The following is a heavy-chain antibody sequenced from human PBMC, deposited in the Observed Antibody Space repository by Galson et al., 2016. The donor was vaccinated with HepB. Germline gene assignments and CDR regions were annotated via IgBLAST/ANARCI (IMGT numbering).Heavy chain of an antibody. CDR1: GFTVSRYY. CDR2: IYSGGGT. V-gene: IGHV3-53*01. CDR3: ARDYPGSSGNVGTFDF. D-gene: IGHD6-19*01. J-gene: IGHJ3*01. Sequence: SLRLSCAASGFTVSRYYMSWVRQAPGKGLEWVSVIYSGGGTFYADSVKGRFTISRDNSRNTLYVQMNNLRAEDTAVYYCARDYPGSSGNVGTFDFWGQGTMVAVSS.